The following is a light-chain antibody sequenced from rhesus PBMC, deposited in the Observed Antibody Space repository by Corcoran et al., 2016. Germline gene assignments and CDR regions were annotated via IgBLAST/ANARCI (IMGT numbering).Light chain of an antibody. J-gene: IGLJ1*01. CDR3: GSWDNSGNHYI. CDR2: GNT. CDR1: SLKTYY. V-gene: IGLV3S11*01. Sequence: SSGLTQEPALSVALGHTVRMTCQGDSLKTYYACWYQQKPGQVPVLVIYGNTNRPSGIPGRFSGSWSGNTGSLTITGAQVEDEADYYCGSWDNSGNHYIFGAGTRLTVL.